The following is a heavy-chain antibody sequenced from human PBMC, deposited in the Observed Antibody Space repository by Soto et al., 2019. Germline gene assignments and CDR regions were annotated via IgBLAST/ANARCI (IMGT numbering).Heavy chain of an antibody. CDR1: GGSIRGSVYY. V-gene: IGHV4-39*01. J-gene: IGHJ4*02. CDR3: ATPGPPEIATTRIFDY. D-gene: IGHD2-21*01. CDR2: IFYSGST. Sequence: PSAPLSLPCTVSGGSIRGSVYYWGWVRQPHGQGLECIGSIFYSGSTSYDPSLKSRVTISGDTSKNQFSLRLTSVTAADTAVCYCATPGPPEIATTRIFDYWGQGIRVAVS.